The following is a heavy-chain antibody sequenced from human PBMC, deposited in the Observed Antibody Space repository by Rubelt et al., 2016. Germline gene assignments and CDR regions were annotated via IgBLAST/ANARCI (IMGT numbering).Heavy chain of an antibody. Sequence: QVQLQQWGAGLLKPSETLSLTCAVYGGSFSGYYWSWIRQPPGKGLEWIGEINHSGSTNYNPSLKSRVTISVDTSKNQFPLKLSAVTAADTAVYDCAREDYDILTGYPYNWFDPWGQGTLVTVSS. CDR2: INHSGST. CDR3: AREDYDILTGYPYNWFDP. D-gene: IGHD3-9*01. CDR1: GGSFSGYY. J-gene: IGHJ5*02. V-gene: IGHV4-34*01.